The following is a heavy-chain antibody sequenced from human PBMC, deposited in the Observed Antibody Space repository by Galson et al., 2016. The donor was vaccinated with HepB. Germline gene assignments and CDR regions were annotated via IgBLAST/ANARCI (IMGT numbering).Heavy chain of an antibody. J-gene: IGHJ4*02. CDR2: INQDGSEK. CDR3: ARGFNCAF. Sequence: SLSLSCAASGFTFAPYWMTWVRQAPGKGLEWVANINQDGSEKFYVDSVKGRFTISRDNAKNSLYLQMNSLTAEDTAVYYCARGFNCAFWGQGTLVTVSS. CDR1: GFTFAPYW. V-gene: IGHV3-7*04. D-gene: IGHD1-1*01.